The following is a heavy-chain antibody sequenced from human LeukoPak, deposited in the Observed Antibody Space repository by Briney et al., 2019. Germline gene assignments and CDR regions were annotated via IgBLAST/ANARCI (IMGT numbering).Heavy chain of an antibody. CDR1: GFTFSSYS. D-gene: IGHD3-16*02. Sequence: GGSLRLSCAASGFTFSSYSMNWVRQAPGKGLEWVSYISSSSSTIYYADSVKGRFTISRDNAKNSLYLQMNSLRAEDTAVYYCARDAYYDYVWGSYRQSFDYWGQGTLVTVSS. CDR3: ARDAYYDYVWGSYRQSFDY. V-gene: IGHV3-48*04. CDR2: ISSSSSTI. J-gene: IGHJ4*02.